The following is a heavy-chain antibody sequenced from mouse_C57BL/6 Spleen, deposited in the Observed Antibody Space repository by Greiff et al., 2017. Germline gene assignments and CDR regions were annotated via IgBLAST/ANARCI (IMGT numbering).Heavy chain of an antibody. J-gene: IGHJ1*03. CDR3: ARGNTTVVARRYVDV. D-gene: IGHD1-1*01. V-gene: IGHV1-69*01. Sequence: QVQLQQPGAELVMPGASVKLSCKASGYTFTSYWMHWVKQRPGQGLEWIGEIDPSDSYTNYNQKFKGKSTLTVDKSSSTAYMQLSSLTSEDAAVYYCARGNTTVVARRYVDVWGTGTTVTVSS. CDR2: IDPSDSYT. CDR1: GYTFTSYW.